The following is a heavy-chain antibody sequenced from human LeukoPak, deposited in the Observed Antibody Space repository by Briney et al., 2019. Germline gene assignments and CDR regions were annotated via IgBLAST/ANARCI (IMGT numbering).Heavy chain of an antibody. V-gene: IGHV3-53*01. CDR1: GFTVNSKY. Sequence: GSLKLPCSALGFTVNSKYMSWVRPAPGKGLGWVSVFYSGGSTYYADSVKGRFTISRHNSKNTLCLQMNSLRAEDTAVYYCAKDMGGIAARPSFYFDYWGQGTLVTVSS. D-gene: IGHD6-6*01. CDR2: FYSGGST. J-gene: IGHJ4*02. CDR3: AKDMGGIAARPSFYFDY.